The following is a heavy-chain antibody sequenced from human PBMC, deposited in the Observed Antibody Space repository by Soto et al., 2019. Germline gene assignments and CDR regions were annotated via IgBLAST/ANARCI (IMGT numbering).Heavy chain of an antibody. V-gene: IGHV3-11*01. CDR3: ARDRGWKDYYSYGMDV. CDR2: ISNSGTTI. Sequence: QVQLVESGGGLVKPGGSLRLSCAASGFTFSDFYMSWIRQAPGKGLEWISYISNSGTTIYYADSVKGRFTISRDNAKNSLYLQMNNMRAGATAVYYCARDRGWKDYYSYGMDVWGQGTTVTVSS. CDR1: GFTFSDFY. D-gene: IGHD1-1*01. J-gene: IGHJ6*02.